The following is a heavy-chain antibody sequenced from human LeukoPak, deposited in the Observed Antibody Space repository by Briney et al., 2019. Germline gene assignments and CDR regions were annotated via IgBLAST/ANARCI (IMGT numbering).Heavy chain of an antibody. Sequence: QPGGSLRLSCAASGFTFSSYGMHWVRQAPGKGLEWVAFIRYDGSSKYYADSVKGRFTISRDNSKNTLYLQMNSLRAEDTAVYYCAKQKLGGGFDYWGQGTLVTVSS. CDR1: GFTFSSYG. D-gene: IGHD3-10*01. J-gene: IGHJ4*02. CDR3: AKQKLGGGFDY. V-gene: IGHV3-30*02. CDR2: IRYDGSSK.